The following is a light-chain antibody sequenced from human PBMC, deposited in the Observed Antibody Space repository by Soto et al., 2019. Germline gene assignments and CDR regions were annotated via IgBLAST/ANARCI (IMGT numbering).Light chain of an antibody. V-gene: IGKV3-20*01. CDR1: QSVGSSY. J-gene: IGKJ2*01. Sequence: EIVLTQSPGTLSVSPGERATLSCRASQSVGSSYLAWYQQKPGQAPRLLIYGASSRATGIPDRFSGSGSGTDFTLTIARLEPEDFAVYYCQQHGSSPYTFGQATTLEIK. CDR2: GAS. CDR3: QQHGSSPYT.